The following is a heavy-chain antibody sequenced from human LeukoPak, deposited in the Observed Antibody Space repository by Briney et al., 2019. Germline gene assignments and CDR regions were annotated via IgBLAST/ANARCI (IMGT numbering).Heavy chain of an antibody. D-gene: IGHD1-26*01. CDR3: ARSNRKTQLLTYYYYMDV. V-gene: IGHV4-59*01. CDR1: GGSISSYY. Sequence: SETLSLTCTVSGGSISSYYWRWIRQPPGKGLEWIGYIYYSGSTNYNPSLKSRVTISVDTSKNQFSLKLSSVTAADTAVYYCARSNRKTQLLTYYYYMDVWGKGTTVTVSS. CDR2: IYYSGST. J-gene: IGHJ6*03.